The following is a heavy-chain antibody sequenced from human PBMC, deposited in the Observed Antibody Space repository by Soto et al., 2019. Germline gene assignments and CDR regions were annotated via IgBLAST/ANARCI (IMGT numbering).Heavy chain of an antibody. CDR2: ISISGGST. V-gene: IGHV3-23*01. CDR3: ARQEDTARVNAFDI. CDR1: GFTFSNYA. D-gene: IGHD5-18*01. J-gene: IGHJ3*02. Sequence: PGGSLRLSCAASGFTFSNYAMSWVRQAPGKGLEWVSTISISGGSTYLADSVKGRFTISRDNSKNTLYLQMNRLRVEDTAVYYCARQEDTARVNAFDIWGQGTMVTVSS.